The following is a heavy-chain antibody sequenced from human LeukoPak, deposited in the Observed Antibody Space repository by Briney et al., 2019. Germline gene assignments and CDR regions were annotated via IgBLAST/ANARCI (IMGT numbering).Heavy chain of an antibody. CDR3: AKLFGVVTYPDYFDY. D-gene: IGHD3-3*01. CDR1: GFTFSSYA. V-gene: IGHV3-23*01. J-gene: IGHJ4*02. Sequence: GGSLRLSCAASGFTFSSYAMSWVRQAPGKGLEWVSAISGSGGSTYYADSVKGRFTISRDNSKNTLYLQMNSLRAEDTAVYYCAKLFGVVTYPDYFDYWGQGTLVTVSS. CDR2: ISGSGGST.